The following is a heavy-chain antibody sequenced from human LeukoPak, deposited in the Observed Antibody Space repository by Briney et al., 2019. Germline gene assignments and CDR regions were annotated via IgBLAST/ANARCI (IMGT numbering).Heavy chain of an antibody. V-gene: IGHV4-30-4*01. Sequence: SQTLSLTCTVSGGSISSGDYYWSWIRQPPGKGLEWIGYIHYSGRAYYKWSLKSRVAISVDTSKNQFSLRLNSVTAADTAVYYCAGHYYGSGRFDPWGQGTLVTVSS. CDR1: GGSISSGDYY. J-gene: IGHJ5*02. CDR3: AGHYYGSGRFDP. CDR2: IHYSGRA. D-gene: IGHD3-10*01.